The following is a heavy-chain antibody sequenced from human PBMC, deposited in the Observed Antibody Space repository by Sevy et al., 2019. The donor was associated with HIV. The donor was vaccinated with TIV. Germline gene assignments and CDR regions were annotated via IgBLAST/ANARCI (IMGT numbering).Heavy chain of an antibody. D-gene: IGHD2-2*01. CDR2: IKEDGSEN. V-gene: IGHV3-7*03. Sequence: GGSLRLSCAASGFTFSNYWMSWVRQAPGKGLEWVANIKEDGSENYYVDSVKGRFTISRDNAKNSLYLQMNSLRAEDTAVYYYARVGGCSSTSCFAYWFDPWGQGTLLTVSS. J-gene: IGHJ5*02. CDR1: GFTFSNYW. CDR3: ARVGGCSSTSCFAYWFDP.